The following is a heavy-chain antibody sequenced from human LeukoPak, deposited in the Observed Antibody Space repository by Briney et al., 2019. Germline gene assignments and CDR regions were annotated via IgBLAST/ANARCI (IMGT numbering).Heavy chain of an antibody. D-gene: IGHD3-22*01. J-gene: IGHJ4*02. CDR2: INPSGGST. Sequence: ASVKVSCKASGYTFTSYYMHWVRQAPGQGLEWMGIINPSGGSTSYAQKFQGRVTMTRDMSTSTVYMELSSLRSEDMAVYYCARVPYDSSGYYRYYFDYWGQGTLVTVSS. CDR3: ARVPYDSSGYYRYYFDY. CDR1: GYTFTSYY. V-gene: IGHV1-46*01.